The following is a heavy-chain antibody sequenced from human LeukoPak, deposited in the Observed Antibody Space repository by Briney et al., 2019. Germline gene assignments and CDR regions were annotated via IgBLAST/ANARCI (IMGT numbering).Heavy chain of an antibody. J-gene: IGHJ4*02. Sequence: SVKVSCKASGGTFSSYAISWVRQAPGQGLEWMGRIIPILGIANYAQKFQGRVTMTADTPTTTAYMELRSLRSDDTAVYYCARDLVLIPPAIGYKPPGDWGQGTLVTVSS. CDR3: ARDLVLIPPAIGYKPPGD. CDR2: IIPILGIA. D-gene: IGHD2-2*02. V-gene: IGHV1-69*04. CDR1: GGTFSSYA.